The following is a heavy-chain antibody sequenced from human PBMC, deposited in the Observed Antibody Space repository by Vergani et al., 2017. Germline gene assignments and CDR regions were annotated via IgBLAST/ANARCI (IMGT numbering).Heavy chain of an antibody. D-gene: IGHD2-15*01. V-gene: IGHV3-23*01. CDR1: GFTLSNYP. CDR2: ISANDDT. CDR3: AKDLTQYNC. Sequence: EVQVLESGGGLVQPGGSLRLSCAASGFTLSNYPMTWVRQAPGKGLEWVSAISANDDTYYADSVKGRFTVSRDNSKNTLYLQMNMLRAEDTAVYYCAKDLTQYNCWGQGTLVTVSS. J-gene: IGHJ4*02.